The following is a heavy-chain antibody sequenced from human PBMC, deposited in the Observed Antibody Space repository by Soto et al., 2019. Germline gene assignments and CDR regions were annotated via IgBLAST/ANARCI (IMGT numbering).Heavy chain of an antibody. CDR3: AKLQAYSYGPGDNFAY. V-gene: IGHV3-23*01. J-gene: IGHJ4*02. Sequence: EVQLLESGGGLVQTGGSLRLSCAASGFTFSSYAMSWVRQASGKGLECVSAISGGGGSTDYVDSVKGRFTISRDISKNTLYLQMNSLRAVDTAVYYCAKLQAYSYGPGDNFAYWGQGTLVTVSS. CDR1: GFTFSSYA. D-gene: IGHD5-18*01. CDR2: ISGGGGST.